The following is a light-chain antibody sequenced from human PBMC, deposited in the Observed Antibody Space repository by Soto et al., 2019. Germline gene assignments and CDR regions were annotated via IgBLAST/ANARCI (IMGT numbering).Light chain of an antibody. CDR2: IAS. J-gene: IGKJ5*01. CDR3: QQVNSYPIT. Sequence: DIQLTQSPSFLSASVGDRVTITCRASQGIRSYLAWSQQKPGRAPKLLMYIASTLQTGVPSRFSGSGSGTEFTLTITSLQPEDCATYYCQQVNSYPITFGQGTRLEIK. V-gene: IGKV1-9*01. CDR1: QGIRSY.